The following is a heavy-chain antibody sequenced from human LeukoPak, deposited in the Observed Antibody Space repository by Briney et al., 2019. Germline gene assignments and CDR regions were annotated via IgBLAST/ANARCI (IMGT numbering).Heavy chain of an antibody. Sequence: PGGSLRLSCAASGFTFSSHAMHWVRQAPGKGLKWVAVISYNERNKYYADSVKGRFTISRDNSKNTLSLQMNSLKAGDTAVYYCARSQERYYDSSGLDFWGQGTLVTVSS. CDR3: ARSQERYYDSSGLDF. V-gene: IGHV3-30*04. D-gene: IGHD3-22*01. CDR2: ISYNERNK. J-gene: IGHJ4*02. CDR1: GFTFSSHA.